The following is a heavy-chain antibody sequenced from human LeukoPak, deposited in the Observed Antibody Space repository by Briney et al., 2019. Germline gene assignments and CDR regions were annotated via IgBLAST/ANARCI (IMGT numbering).Heavy chain of an antibody. CDR1: GGTFSSYA. V-gene: IGHV1-69*04. J-gene: IGHJ4*02. CDR3: ARDRRDGYPILGFDY. D-gene: IGHD5-24*01. CDR2: IIPILGIA. Sequence: ASVKVSCKASGGTFSSYAISWVRQAPGQGLEWMGRIIPILGIANYAQKFQGRVTITADKSTSTAYMELSSLRSEDTAVYYCARDRRDGYPILGFDYWGQGTLVTVSS.